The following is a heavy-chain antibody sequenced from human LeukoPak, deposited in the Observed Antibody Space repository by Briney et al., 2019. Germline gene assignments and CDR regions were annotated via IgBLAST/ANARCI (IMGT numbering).Heavy chain of an antibody. CDR2: ISHTGNT. CDR3: ARTKTGYSSGWSGDLDY. Sequence: KPSETLSLTCAVDGGSFSGFYWSWIRQTPGKGLEWIGEISHTGNTNYNPSLTDYNPSLKSRVTISVDSSKNQLSLKLSSVTAADTGVYYCARTKTGYSSGWSGDLDYWGQGTLVTVSS. D-gene: IGHD6-19*01. CDR1: GGSFSGFY. V-gene: IGHV4-34*01. J-gene: IGHJ4*02.